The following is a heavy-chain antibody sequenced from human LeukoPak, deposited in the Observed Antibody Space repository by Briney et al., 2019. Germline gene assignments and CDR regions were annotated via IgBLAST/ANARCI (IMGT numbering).Heavy chain of an antibody. Sequence: SGRSLRPSCAAAGFTFSLYSTNWVRHAPRNWLEWVSSISYITSYVYYADSVKGRFTISRDNAKNSLDLQMSSLRAEDTAVYYCAREYDGSGRVSYAMDVWGQGTTVTVSS. V-gene: IGHV3-21*01. CDR1: GFTFSLYS. J-gene: IGHJ6*02. D-gene: IGHD3-10*01. CDR3: AREYDGSGRVSYAMDV. CDR2: ISYITSYV.